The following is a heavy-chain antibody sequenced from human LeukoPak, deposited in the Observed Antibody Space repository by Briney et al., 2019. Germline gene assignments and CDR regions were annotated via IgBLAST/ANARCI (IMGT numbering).Heavy chain of an antibody. CDR2: IYYSGST. CDR1: GGSISSGGYS. D-gene: IGHD1-26*01. J-gene: IGHJ3*02. V-gene: IGHV4-61*08. Sequence: PSETLSLTCAVSGGSISSGGYSWSWIRQPPGKGLEWIGYIYYSGSTNYNPSLKSRVTISVDTSKNQFSLKLSSVTAADTAVYYCARDVGGIDAFDIWGQGTMVTVSS. CDR3: ARDVGGIDAFDI.